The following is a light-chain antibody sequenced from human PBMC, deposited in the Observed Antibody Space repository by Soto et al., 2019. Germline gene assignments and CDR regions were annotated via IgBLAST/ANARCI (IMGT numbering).Light chain of an antibody. CDR3: QQSYSTPRT. Sequence: DIQMTQSPSSLSVSLGDRVTITCRASQSISSYLNWYQQKPGQAPKLLIYAASSLQSGVPSRFSGSGSGTDFTLTISSLQQEDFATYYCQQSYSTPRTFGQGTKVEIK. V-gene: IGKV1-39*01. J-gene: IGKJ1*01. CDR2: AAS. CDR1: QSISSY.